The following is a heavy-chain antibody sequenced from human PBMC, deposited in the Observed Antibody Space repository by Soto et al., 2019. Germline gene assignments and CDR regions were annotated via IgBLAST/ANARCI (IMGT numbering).Heavy chain of an antibody. CDR2: IYYSGST. J-gene: IGHJ4*02. CDR1: GGSISSYY. D-gene: IGHD3-9*01. Sequence: PSETLSLTCTVSGGSISSYYWSWIRQPPGKGLEWIGYIYYSGSTNYNPSLKSRVTISVDTSKNQFSLKLSSVTAADTAVYYCAGAFTFDWYTYYFEEWGKGALVTVS. CDR3: AGAFTFDWYTYYFEE. V-gene: IGHV4-59*08.